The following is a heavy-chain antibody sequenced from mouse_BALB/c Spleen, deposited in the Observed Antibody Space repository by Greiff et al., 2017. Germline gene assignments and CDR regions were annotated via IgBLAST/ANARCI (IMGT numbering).Heavy chain of an antibody. V-gene: IGHV2-9*02. J-gene: IGHJ4*01. CDR2: IWAGGST. Sequence: VKLQESGPGLVAPSQSLSITCTVSGFSLTSYGVHWVRQPPGKGLEWLGVIWAGGSTNYNSALMSRLSISKDNSKSQVFLKMNSLQTDDTAMYYCARPDGYYAMDYWGQGTSVTVSS. CDR3: ARPDGYYAMDY. CDR1: GFSLTSYG. D-gene: IGHD2-3*01.